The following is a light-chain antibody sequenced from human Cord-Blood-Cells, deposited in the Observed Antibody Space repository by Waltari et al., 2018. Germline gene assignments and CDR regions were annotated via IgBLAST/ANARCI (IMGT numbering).Light chain of an antibody. CDR3: QQRSNWLYT. J-gene: IGKJ2*01. Sequence: EIVLTQSPATLSLSPGERATLSCTASQSVSSYLAWYQQKPGSAPRLLLYDASTRATGIPDRFSGSGSGTDFTLTISSLEPEDFAVYYCQQRSNWLYTFGQGTKLEIK. CDR2: DAS. V-gene: IGKV3-11*01. CDR1: QSVSSY.